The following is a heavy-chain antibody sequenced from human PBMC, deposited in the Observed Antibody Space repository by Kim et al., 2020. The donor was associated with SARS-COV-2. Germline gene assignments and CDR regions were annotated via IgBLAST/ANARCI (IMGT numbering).Heavy chain of an antibody. Sequence: SETLSLTCAVYGGSFSGYYWSWIRQPPGKGLEWIGEINHSGSTNYNLSLKSRVTISVDTSKNQFSLKLSSVTAADTAVYYCARGITMIVGPDAFDIWGQGTMVTVSS. D-gene: IGHD3-22*01. CDR2: INHSGST. CDR3: ARGITMIVGPDAFDI. J-gene: IGHJ3*02. CDR1: GGSFSGYY. V-gene: IGHV4-34*01.